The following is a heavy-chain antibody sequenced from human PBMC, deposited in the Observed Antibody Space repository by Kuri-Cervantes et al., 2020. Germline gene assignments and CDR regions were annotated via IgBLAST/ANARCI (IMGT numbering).Heavy chain of an antibody. Sequence: GESLKISCAASGFTFSSYAMHWVRQAPGQRLEWMGWINAGNGNTKYSQKFQGRVTITRDTSASTAYMELSSLRSEDTAVYYCARAPRVSSGRDGPYYYYMDVWGKGTTVTVSS. CDR2: INAGNGNT. J-gene: IGHJ6*03. CDR3: ARAPRVSSGRDGPYYYYMDV. CDR1: GFTFSSYA. D-gene: IGHD6-19*01. V-gene: IGHV1-3*01.